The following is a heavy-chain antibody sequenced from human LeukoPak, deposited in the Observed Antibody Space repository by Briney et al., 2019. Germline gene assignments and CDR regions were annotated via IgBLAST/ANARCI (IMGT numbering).Heavy chain of an antibody. D-gene: IGHD6-19*01. CDR2: INAGNGNT. Sequence: ASVKVSCKASGYTFTSYAMHWVRQAPGQRLEWMGWINAGNGNTKYSQKFQGRVTITRDTSASTAYMELSSLRSEDTAVYYCARASFRGSGWGGYWDQGTLVPVSS. J-gene: IGHJ4*02. V-gene: IGHV1-3*01. CDR1: GYTFTSYA. CDR3: ARASFRGSGWGGY.